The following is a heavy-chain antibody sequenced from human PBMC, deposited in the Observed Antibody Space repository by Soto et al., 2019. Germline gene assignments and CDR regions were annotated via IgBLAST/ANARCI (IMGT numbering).Heavy chain of an antibody. D-gene: IGHD3-9*01. CDR3: AKDESAGYYYFDY. Sequence: EVQLLESGGGLVQPGGSLSLSCAASGFTFSTYAMSWVRQAPGKGLEWVSVISNNGGSTYYADSVKGRFTISRDNSKNTLYLQMNSLRAEDTAVYYCAKDESAGYYYFDYWGQGTLVTVSS. CDR2: ISNNGGST. J-gene: IGHJ4*02. CDR1: GFTFSTYA. V-gene: IGHV3-23*01.